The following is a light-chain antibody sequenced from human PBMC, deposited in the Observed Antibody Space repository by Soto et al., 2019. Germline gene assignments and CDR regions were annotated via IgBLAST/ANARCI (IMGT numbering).Light chain of an antibody. CDR1: KLGDKY. CDR3: QAWDSSTGV. CDR2: QDS. Sequence: SYELTQAPSVSVSPGQTASITCSGDKLGDKYACWYQQKPGQSPVLVIYQDSKRPSGIPERFSGSNSGNTATLTISGTQAMDEADYYCQAWDSSTGVFGTGTKLT. J-gene: IGLJ1*01. V-gene: IGLV3-1*01.